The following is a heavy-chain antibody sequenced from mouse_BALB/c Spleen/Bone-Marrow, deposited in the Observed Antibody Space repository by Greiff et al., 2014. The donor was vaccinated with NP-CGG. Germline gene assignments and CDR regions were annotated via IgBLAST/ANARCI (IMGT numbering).Heavy chain of an antibody. V-gene: IGHV2-6-4*01. CDR1: GFSLSRNS. Sequence: VKLVESGPGLGAPSQSLSITCTVSGFSLSRNSVHWVRQPPGKGLEWLGMIWGGGNTDYNSVLKSRLSIRKDNSKSQVFLKMTSLQTDDTAMYYCARNNYGSIDYYAPDYWGQATSVPVPS. D-gene: IGHD1-1*01. CDR3: ARNNYGSIDYYAPDY. J-gene: IGHJ4*01. CDR2: IWGGGNT.